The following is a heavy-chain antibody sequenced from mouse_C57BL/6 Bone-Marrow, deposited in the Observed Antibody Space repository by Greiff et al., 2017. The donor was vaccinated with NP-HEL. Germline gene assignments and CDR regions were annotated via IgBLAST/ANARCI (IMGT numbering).Heavy chain of an antibody. V-gene: IGHV1-81*01. CDR1: GYTFTSYG. CDR3: ARGDSSGYAMDY. J-gene: IGHJ4*01. Sequence: VQLQQSGAELARPGASVKLSCKASGYTFTSYGISWVKQRTGQGLEWIGEIYPRSGNTYYNEKFKGKATLTADKSSSTAYMELRSLTAEDSAVYFCARGDSSGYAMDYWGQGTSVTVSS. CDR2: IYPRSGNT. D-gene: IGHD3-2*02.